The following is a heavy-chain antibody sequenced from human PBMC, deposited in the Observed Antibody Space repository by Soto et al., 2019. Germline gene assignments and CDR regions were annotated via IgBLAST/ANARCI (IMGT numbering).Heavy chain of an antibody. CDR2: INPSGGST. CDR3: AMGPYYYGSRLDY. J-gene: IGHJ4*02. Sequence: GASVKVSCKASGYTFTSYDINWVRQATGQGLEWMGIINPSGGSTSYAQKFQGRVTMTRDTSTSTVYMELSSLRSEDTAVYYCAMGPYYYGSRLDYWGQGTLVTVSS. D-gene: IGHD3-10*01. CDR1: GYTFTSYD. V-gene: IGHV1-46*01.